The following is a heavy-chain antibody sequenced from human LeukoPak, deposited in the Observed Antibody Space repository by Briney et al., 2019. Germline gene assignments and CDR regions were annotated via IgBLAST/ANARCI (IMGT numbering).Heavy chain of an antibody. J-gene: IGHJ5*02. CDR1: GFTFSSYG. CDR2: IIPIFGTA. CDR3: ASSYYDSSGYSIWFDP. V-gene: IGHV1-69*05. Sequence: GGSLRLSCAASGFTFSSYGMHWVRQAPGKGLEWMGGIIPIFGTANYAQKFQGRVTITTDESTSTAYMELSSLRSEDTAVYYCASSYYDSSGYSIWFDPWGQGTLVTVSS. D-gene: IGHD3-22*01.